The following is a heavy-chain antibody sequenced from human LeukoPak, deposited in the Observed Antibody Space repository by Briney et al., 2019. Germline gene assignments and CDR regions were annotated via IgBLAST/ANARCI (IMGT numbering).Heavy chain of an antibody. CDR3: ARDGITMVRGVINGAFDI. CDR2: FYYSGST. V-gene: IGHV4-59*01. D-gene: IGHD3-10*01. CDR1: GGSISSYY. Sequence: SETLSLTCTVSGGSISSYYWSWIRQPPGKGLEWIGYFYYSGSTNYNPSLKSRVTISVDTSKNQFSLKLSSVTAADTAVYYCARDGITMVRGVINGAFDIWGQGTMVTVSS. J-gene: IGHJ3*02.